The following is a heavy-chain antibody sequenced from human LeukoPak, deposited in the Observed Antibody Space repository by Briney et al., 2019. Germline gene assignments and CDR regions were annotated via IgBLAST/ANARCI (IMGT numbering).Heavy chain of an antibody. V-gene: IGHV3-23*01. CDR1: GFTVSSSA. Sequence: GESLRLSCAASGFTVSSSAMSWVRQAPGKGLEWVSAITGSGGNTYYADSVKGRFTISRDNSKNTLYLQMDSLSAEDTAVFYCAKHISVGSGYYFEYWGQGATVTVSS. CDR2: ITGSGGNT. CDR3: AKHISVGSGYYFEY. J-gene: IGHJ4*02. D-gene: IGHD3-22*01.